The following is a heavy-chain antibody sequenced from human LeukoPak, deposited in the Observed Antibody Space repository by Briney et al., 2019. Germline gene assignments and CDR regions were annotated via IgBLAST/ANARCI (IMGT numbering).Heavy chain of an antibody. Sequence: PSETLSLTCTVSGGSISSYYWGWIRQPPGKGLEWIGSIYYSGSTYYNPSLKSRVTISVDTSKNQFSLKLSSVTAADTAVYYCASHARSSSFDYWGQGTLVTVSS. J-gene: IGHJ4*02. CDR1: GGSISSYY. V-gene: IGHV4-39*01. CDR3: ASHARSSSFDY. D-gene: IGHD6-6*01. CDR2: IYYSGST.